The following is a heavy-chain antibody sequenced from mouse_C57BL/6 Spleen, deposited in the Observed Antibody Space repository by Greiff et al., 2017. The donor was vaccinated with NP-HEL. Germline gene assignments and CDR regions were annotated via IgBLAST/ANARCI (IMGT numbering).Heavy chain of an antibody. CDR3: TRPLYGNYEGAMDY. D-gene: IGHD2-1*01. Sequence: VQLQQSGTVLARPGASVKMSCKTSGYTFTSYWMHWVKQRPGQGLEWIGAIYPGNSDTSYNQKFKGKAKLTAFTSASTAYMELSSLTNEDSAVYYCTRPLYGNYEGAMDYWGQGTSVTVSS. J-gene: IGHJ4*01. V-gene: IGHV1-5*01. CDR2: IYPGNSDT. CDR1: GYTFTSYW.